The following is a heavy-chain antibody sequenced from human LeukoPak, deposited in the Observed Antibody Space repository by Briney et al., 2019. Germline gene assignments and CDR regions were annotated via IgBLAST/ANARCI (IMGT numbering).Heavy chain of an antibody. CDR3: ARQEVGATGFDY. CDR2: INHSGST. V-gene: IGHV4-34*01. J-gene: IGHJ4*02. D-gene: IGHD1-26*01. CDR1: GGSFSGYY. Sequence: PSETLSLTCAVYGGSFSGYYWSWIRQPPGKGLEWIGEINHSGSTNYNPSLKSRVTISVDPSKNQFSLKLSSVTAADTAVYYCARQEVGATGFDYWGQGTLVTVSS.